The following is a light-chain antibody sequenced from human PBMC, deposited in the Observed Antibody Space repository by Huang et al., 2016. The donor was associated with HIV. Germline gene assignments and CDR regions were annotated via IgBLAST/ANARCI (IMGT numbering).Light chain of an antibody. CDR3: QHYDNLSLYT. Sequence: DIQMTQSPSSLSASVGDRVTITCQASQDISNYLNWYQQKPGKAPKLLIYDASNLETGVPSRFSGSGSGTYCTFTISSLQPEDIATYYCQHYDNLSLYTFGQGTKLEIK. CDR1: QDISNY. V-gene: IGKV1-33*01. J-gene: IGKJ2*01. CDR2: DAS.